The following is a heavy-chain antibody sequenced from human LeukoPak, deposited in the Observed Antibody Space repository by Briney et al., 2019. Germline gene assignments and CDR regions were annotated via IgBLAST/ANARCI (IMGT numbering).Heavy chain of an antibody. V-gene: IGHV3-30-3*01. J-gene: IGHJ4*02. Sequence: GRSLRRSCAASGFTFSSYAMHWVRQAPGKGLEWVAVISYDGSNKYYADSVKGRFTISRDNSKNTLYLQMNSLRAEDTAVYYCAREVWGIVGATTYFDYWGQGTLVTVSS. CDR1: GFTFSSYA. D-gene: IGHD1-26*01. CDR3: AREVWGIVGATTYFDY. CDR2: ISYDGSNK.